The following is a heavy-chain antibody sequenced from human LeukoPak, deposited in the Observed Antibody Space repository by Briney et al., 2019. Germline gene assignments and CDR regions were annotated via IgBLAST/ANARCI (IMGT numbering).Heavy chain of an antibody. CDR1: GYTFTSYG. CDR2: LSAYNGNT. V-gene: IGHV1-18*01. CDR3: ARDRIVVVPAALYYYYGMDV. D-gene: IGHD2-2*01. Sequence: ASVKVSCKASGYTFTSYGISWVRQAPGQGLEWMGWLSAYNGNTNYAQKLQGRVTMTTDTPTSTAYMELRSLRSDDTAVYYCARDRIVVVPAALYYYYGMDVWGQGTTVTVSS. J-gene: IGHJ6*02.